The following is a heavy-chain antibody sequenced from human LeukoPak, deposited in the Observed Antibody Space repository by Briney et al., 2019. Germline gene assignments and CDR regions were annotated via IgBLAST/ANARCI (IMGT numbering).Heavy chain of an antibody. CDR2: TGSIGSTI. CDR3: ARVGGRGIAY. CDR1: GFSFNIYS. V-gene: IGHV3-48*01. Sequence: GGSLRLPCSASGFSFNIYSMSWVRQSPGKGLEWIAYTGSIGSTIHYADSVKGRFTISRDNAKKSLFLQMDTLRGDDTAVYYCARVGGRGIAYWGQVSLVLVSS. J-gene: IGHJ4*02.